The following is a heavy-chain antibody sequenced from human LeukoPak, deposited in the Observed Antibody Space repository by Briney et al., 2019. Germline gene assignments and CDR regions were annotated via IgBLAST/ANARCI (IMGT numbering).Heavy chain of an antibody. V-gene: IGHV3-23*01. CDR1: GFTFSSYA. J-gene: IGHJ2*01. CDR3: ARVEWYSENWYFDL. CDR2: ITGSGSST. D-gene: IGHD3-3*01. Sequence: QPGGSLRLSCAASGFTFSSYAMSWVRQAPWKGLEWVSAITGSGSSTYYADSVKGRFTISRDNSKNTLYLQMNSLRAEDTAVYYCARVEWYSENWYFDLWGRGTLVTVSS.